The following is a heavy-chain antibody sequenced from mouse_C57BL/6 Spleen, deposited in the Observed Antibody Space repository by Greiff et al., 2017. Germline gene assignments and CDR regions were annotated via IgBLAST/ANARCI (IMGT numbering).Heavy chain of an antibody. J-gene: IGHJ4*01. Sequence: VQLVESGAELVRPGASVTLSCKASGYTFTDYEMHWVKQTPVHGLEWIGAIDPETGGTAYNQKFKGKAILTADKSSSTAYMELRSLTSEDSAVYYCTRTGLHYYAMDYWGQGTSVTVSS. CDR1: GYTFTDYE. D-gene: IGHD2-2*01. CDR3: TRTGLHYYAMDY. CDR2: IDPETGGT. V-gene: IGHV1-15*01.